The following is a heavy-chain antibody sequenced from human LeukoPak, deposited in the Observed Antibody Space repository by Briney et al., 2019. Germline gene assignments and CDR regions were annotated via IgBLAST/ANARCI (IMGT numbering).Heavy chain of an antibody. Sequence: VASVKVSCKASGYTFTGFCIHWVRQAPGQGLEWMGWLNPNSGGTNYAQNFQGRVTMTRDTSISTGYMELSRLRSDDTAVYYCARDLDNYSGSGSYYNGDPLFQHWGQGTLVTVSS. V-gene: IGHV1-2*02. D-gene: IGHD3-10*01. CDR1: GYTFTGFC. CDR3: ARDLDNYSGSGSYYNGDPLFQH. J-gene: IGHJ1*01. CDR2: LNPNSGGT.